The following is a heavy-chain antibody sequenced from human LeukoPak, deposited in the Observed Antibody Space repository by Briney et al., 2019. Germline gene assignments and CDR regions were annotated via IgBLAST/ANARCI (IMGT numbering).Heavy chain of an antibody. Sequence: ASVKVSCKASGYTFTGYYMHWVRQAPGQGLEWMGWINPNSGGTNYAQKFQGRVTMTRDTSISTAYMELSRLRSDDTAVYYCARGGGYDFWSGYSSYYYYMDVWAKGPRSPSP. V-gene: IGHV1-2*02. D-gene: IGHD3-3*01. CDR2: INPNSGGT. CDR1: GYTFTGYY. J-gene: IGHJ6*03. CDR3: ARGGGYDFWSGYSSYYYYMDV.